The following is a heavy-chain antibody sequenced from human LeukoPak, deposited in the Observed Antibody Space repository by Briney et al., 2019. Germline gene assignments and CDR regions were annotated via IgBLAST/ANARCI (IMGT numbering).Heavy chain of an antibody. CDR3: ARKVVFDL. CDR2: INHSGST. Sequence: KPSETLSLTCAVYGGSFSGYNWSWIRQPPGKGLEWIGEINHSGSTNYNPSLKSRVTISVDTSKNQFSLKLSSVTAADTAVYYCARKVVFDLWGRGTLVTVSS. D-gene: IGHD2-15*01. J-gene: IGHJ2*01. V-gene: IGHV4-34*01. CDR1: GGSFSGYN.